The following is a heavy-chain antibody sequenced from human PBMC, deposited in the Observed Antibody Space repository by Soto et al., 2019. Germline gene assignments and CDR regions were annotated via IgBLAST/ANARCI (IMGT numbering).Heavy chain of an antibody. D-gene: IGHD3-16*01. CDR1: GFTFSNAW. V-gene: IGHV3-15*01. CDR2: IKSKTDGGKT. Sequence: GGSLRLSCAASGFTFSNAWMSWVRQAPGKGLEWVGRIKSKTDGGKTDYAAPGKSRFTISRDDSKNTLYLQMNSLKTEDTAVYYCTTHYDYDYGNAFDIWGQGTMVTVSS. J-gene: IGHJ3*02. CDR3: TTHYDYDYGNAFDI.